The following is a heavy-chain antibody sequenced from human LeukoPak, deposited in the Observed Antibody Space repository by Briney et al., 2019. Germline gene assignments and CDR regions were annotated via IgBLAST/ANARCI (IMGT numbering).Heavy chain of an antibody. CDR2: IIPIFGTA. V-gene: IGHV1-69*06. CDR3: ARETFGTYYYGSGSPMKAFDI. J-gene: IGHJ3*02. CDR1: GGTFSSYA. Sequence: SVKVSCKASGGTFSSYAISWVRQAPGQGLEWMGGIIPIFGTANYAQKFQGRVTITADKSTSTAYMELSSLRSEDTAVYYCARETFGTYYYGSGSPMKAFDIWGQGTMVTVSS. D-gene: IGHD3-10*01.